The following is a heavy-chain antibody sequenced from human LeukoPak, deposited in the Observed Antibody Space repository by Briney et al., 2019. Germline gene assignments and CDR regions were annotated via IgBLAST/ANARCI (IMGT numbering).Heavy chain of an antibody. D-gene: IGHD4-11*01. CDR1: GFTFSNYW. J-gene: IGHJ4*02. Sequence: GGSLRLSCAASGFTFSNYWMSWVRQAPGKGLEWVANIKEDGSEKYYVDSVKGRFTISRDNAKNSLYLQMNSLRAEDTAVYYCARSLQGNYYFDYWGQGTLVTVSS. CDR3: ARSLQGNYYFDY. CDR2: IKEDGSEK. V-gene: IGHV3-7*01.